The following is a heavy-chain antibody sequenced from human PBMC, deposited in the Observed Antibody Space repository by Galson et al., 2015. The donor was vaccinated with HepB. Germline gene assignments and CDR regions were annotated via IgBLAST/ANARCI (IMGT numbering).Heavy chain of an antibody. CDR1: GYTFTTYY. J-gene: IGHJ4*02. CDR2: INPSGGST. Sequence: SVKVSCKASGYTFTTYYMFWVRQAPGQGLEWMGMINPSGGSTSYSQKFQGRVTMTTDTSTSTAYMELRSLRSDDTAVYYCARVGKWFGELTRQTNSGGVFDYWGQGTLVTVSS. D-gene: IGHD3-10*01. CDR3: ARVGKWFGELTRQTNSGGVFDY. V-gene: IGHV1-46*01.